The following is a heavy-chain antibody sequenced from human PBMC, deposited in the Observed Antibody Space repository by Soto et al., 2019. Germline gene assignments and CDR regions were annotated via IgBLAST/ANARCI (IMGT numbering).Heavy chain of an antibody. CDR1: GGSISSGDYY. V-gene: IGHV4-30-4*01. Sequence: QVQLQESGPGLVKPSQTLSLTCTVSGGSISSGDYYWSWIRQPPGKGLEWIGYIYYSGSTYYNPSLKSRVTISVDTSKNQFSLKLSSVTAADTAVYYCARRITGTAPSYYYYGMDVWGQGTTVTVSS. J-gene: IGHJ6*02. CDR2: IYYSGST. CDR3: ARRITGTAPSYYYYGMDV. D-gene: IGHD1-20*01.